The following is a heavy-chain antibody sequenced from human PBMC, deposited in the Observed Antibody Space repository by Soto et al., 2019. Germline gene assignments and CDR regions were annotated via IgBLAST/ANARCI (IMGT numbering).Heavy chain of an antibody. CDR1: GFTFSNYK. Sequence: EVQLVESGGGLVQPGGSLRLSCAASGFTFSNYKMNWVRQAPGKGLEWVSYISSSSSTIYYADSVKGRFTTSRDNAKNSLYLQMNSLRAEDTAVYYCARDPESGAYWGQGTLVTVSS. J-gene: IGHJ4*02. CDR3: ARDPESGAY. D-gene: IGHD3-10*01. CDR2: ISSSSSTI. V-gene: IGHV3-48*01.